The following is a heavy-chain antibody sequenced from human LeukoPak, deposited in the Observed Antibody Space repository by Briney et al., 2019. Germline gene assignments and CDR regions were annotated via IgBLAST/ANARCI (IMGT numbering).Heavy chain of an antibody. CDR3: ARPPYNYYFDY. CDR1: GFTFSSYA. D-gene: IGHD5-24*01. CDR2: ISYDGSNK. Sequence: GRSLRLSCAASGFTFSSYAMHWVRQALGKGLEWVAVISYDGSNKYYADSVKGRFTISRDNSKNTLYLQMNSLRPEDTAVYYCARPPYNYYFDYWGQGTLVIVSS. V-gene: IGHV3-30*04. J-gene: IGHJ4*02.